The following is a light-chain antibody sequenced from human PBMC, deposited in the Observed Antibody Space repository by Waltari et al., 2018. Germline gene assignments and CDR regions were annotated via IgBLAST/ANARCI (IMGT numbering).Light chain of an antibody. J-gene: IGKJ4*01. CDR2: AAS. Sequence: AIQMTQSPSSLSASVGDRVTITCRASEDIRNDLGWSQQKPGKAPRLLIFAASTLQSGVPSRFSGSGSGTDFTLTISSLQPEDFATYFCLQDYIFPLTFGGGTTVEI. CDR3: LQDYIFPLT. V-gene: IGKV1-6*01. CDR1: EDIRND.